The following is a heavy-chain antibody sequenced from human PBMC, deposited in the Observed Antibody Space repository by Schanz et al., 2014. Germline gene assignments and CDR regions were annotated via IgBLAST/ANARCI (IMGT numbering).Heavy chain of an antibody. Sequence: EVQLLESGGGLVQPGGSLRLSCAASGFTFSSYAMSWVRQAPGKGLEWLSYIDGKSTTVYYADSVKGRFTVSRDNARNSLYLHMNTLGAEDTALYYCAIIGVMVAVAGTRADYWGQGTLVTVSS. J-gene: IGHJ4*02. D-gene: IGHD6-19*01. CDR3: AIIGVMVAVAGTRADY. CDR1: GFTFSSYA. V-gene: IGHV3-48*01. CDR2: IDGKSTTV.